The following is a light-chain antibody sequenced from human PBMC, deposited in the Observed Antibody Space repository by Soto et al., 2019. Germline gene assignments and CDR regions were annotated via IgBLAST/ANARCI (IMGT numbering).Light chain of an antibody. V-gene: IGKV3-20*01. CDR3: QQYGSSPLT. J-gene: IGKJ4*01. CDR2: GAS. CDR1: QGIKDY. Sequence: EIVMTQSPATLSVSPGERATLSCRASQGIKDYVAWFQQKPGQAPRLLIYGASTRATAIPARFSGSGSGTDFTLTISRLEPEDFAVYYCQQYGSSPLTFGGGTKVDIK.